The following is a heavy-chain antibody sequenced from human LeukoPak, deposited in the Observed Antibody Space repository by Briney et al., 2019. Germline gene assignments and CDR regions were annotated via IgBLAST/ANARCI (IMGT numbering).Heavy chain of an antibody. J-gene: IGHJ4*02. D-gene: IGHD6-13*01. V-gene: IGHV4-59*01. Sequence: PSETLSLTRTVSGGSISSYYWSWIRQPPGKGLEWIGYIYYSGGTNYNPSLKSRVTISVDTSKNQFSLKLSSVTAADTAVYYCARVPSLAAASRFDYWGQGTLVTVSS. CDR1: GGSISSYY. CDR2: IYYSGGT. CDR3: ARVPSLAAASRFDY.